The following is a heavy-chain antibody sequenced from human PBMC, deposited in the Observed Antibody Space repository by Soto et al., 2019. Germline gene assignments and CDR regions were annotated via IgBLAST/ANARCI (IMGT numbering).Heavy chain of an antibody. CDR1: GFTFSSYG. D-gene: IGHD2-8*01. J-gene: IGHJ4*02. CDR3: AKDGGDMLLMVYAPYYFGY. CDR2: ISYDGSNK. Sequence: QVQLVESGGGVVQPGRSLRLSCAASGFTFSSYGMHWVRQAPGKGLEWVAVISYDGSNKYYADSVKGRFTISRDNSKKTQYLQMNIMRAEDTAVYYCAKDGGDMLLMVYAPYYFGYWGQGTLVTVSS. V-gene: IGHV3-30*18.